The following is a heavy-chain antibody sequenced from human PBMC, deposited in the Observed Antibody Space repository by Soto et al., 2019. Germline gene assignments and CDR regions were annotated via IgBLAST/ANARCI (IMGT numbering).Heavy chain of an antibody. CDR1: GFYFRSFA. D-gene: IGHD2-21*01. CDR2: ISGSGGNT. V-gene: IGHV3-23*01. J-gene: IGHJ6*02. CDR3: TRLSGDHVAFFSYGMDV. Sequence: GGSLRLSCVASGFYFRSFAMSWVRQAPGKGLEWVSGISGSGGNTYYSDSVKGRFTISRDNSKNMLWLQMNSLRADDTAVYYCTRLSGDHVAFFSYGMDVWGRGTTVTVSS.